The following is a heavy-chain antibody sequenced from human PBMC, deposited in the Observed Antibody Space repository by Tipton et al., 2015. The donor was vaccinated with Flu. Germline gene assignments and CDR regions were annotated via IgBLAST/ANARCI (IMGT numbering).Heavy chain of an antibody. CDR2: ISSSGNTI. V-gene: IGHV3-48*03. CDR3: ARDFLRELTVDY. CDR1: GFTFSNYN. J-gene: IGHJ4*02. D-gene: IGHD1-26*01. Sequence: SLRLSCAASGFTFSNYNMNWVRQAPGKGLEWVSYISSSGNTIYYADSVKGRFTISRDNAKNSLYLQMNSLRAEDTAVYYCARDFLRELTVDYWGQGTLVTVSP.